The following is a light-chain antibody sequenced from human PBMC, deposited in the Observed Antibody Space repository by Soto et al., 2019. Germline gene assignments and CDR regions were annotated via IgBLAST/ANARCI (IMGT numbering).Light chain of an antibody. J-gene: IGKJ2*01. V-gene: IGKV1-39*01. CDR2: AAS. CDR1: QSISIY. Sequence: DIQMTQSPSSLSASVGDRVTITCRTSQSISIYLNWYHQKPGEAPKLLIYAASSLQSGVPSRFSGYGSGTDFTLTISSLQPEDFATYYCQQSYSTPYTFSQGTKLEIK. CDR3: QQSYSTPYT.